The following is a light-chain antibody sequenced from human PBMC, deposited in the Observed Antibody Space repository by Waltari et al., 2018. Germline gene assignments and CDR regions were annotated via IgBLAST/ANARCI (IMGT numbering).Light chain of an antibody. CDR2: DVS. CDR3: CSYAGSSTHVL. V-gene: IGLV2-23*02. CDR1: SSAVGGYNY. J-gene: IGLJ2*01. Sequence: QSALTQPASVSGSPGQSITISCTGTSSAVGGYNYVPWYQQYPDKAPKLMIYDVSKRPXXXXXXXXGSKSGNTASLTISGLQAEDEADYYCCSYAGSSTHVLFGGGTKLTVL.